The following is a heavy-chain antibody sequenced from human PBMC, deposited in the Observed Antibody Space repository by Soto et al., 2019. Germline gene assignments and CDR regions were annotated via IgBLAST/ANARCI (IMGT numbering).Heavy chain of an antibody. CDR3: ARAGGYSSSWHYYYYGMDV. Sequence: GGSLRLSCAASGFTFSSYVMHWVRQAPGKGLEWVAVIWYDGSNKYYADSVKGRFTISRDNSKNTMYLQMNSLRAEDTAVYYCARAGGYSSSWHYYYYGMDVWGQGTTVTVSS. V-gene: IGHV3-33*01. CDR1: GFTFSSYV. CDR2: IWYDGSNK. J-gene: IGHJ6*02. D-gene: IGHD6-13*01.